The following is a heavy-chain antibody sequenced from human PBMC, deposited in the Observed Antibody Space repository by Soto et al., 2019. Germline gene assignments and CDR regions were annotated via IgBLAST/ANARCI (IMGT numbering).Heavy chain of an antibody. J-gene: IGHJ4*02. CDR2: IYYSGST. D-gene: IGHD1-26*01. CDR3: ERRYGGNFDY. V-gene: IGHV4-59*01. CDR1: GGSIGGYY. Sequence: SETLSLTCSVSGGSIGGYYVSWIRQPPGKGLEWIGYIYYSGSTNYNPSLKSRVTISVDTSKNQFSLKVSSVTAADTAVYYCERRYGGNFDYWGQGTLVTVSS.